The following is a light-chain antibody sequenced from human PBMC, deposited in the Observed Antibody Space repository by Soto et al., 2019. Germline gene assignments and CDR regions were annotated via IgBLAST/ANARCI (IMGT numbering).Light chain of an antibody. J-gene: IGKJ5*01. CDR3: QQYNYWPPIT. V-gene: IGKV3-15*01. CDR2: GIY. Sequence: EIVMTQSPGTLSVSPGETATLSRRASQVLGTNLAWYQQKPGQSPTLLIYGIYIRATGVPVRFTGSGSGTEFTLTITSLQSEDFATYYCQQYNYWPPITFGQGTRLEMK. CDR1: QVLGTN.